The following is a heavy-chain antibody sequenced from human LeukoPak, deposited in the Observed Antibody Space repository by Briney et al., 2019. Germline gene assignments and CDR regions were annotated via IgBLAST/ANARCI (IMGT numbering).Heavy chain of an antibody. Sequence: GESLKISCKGFGYSFTNYWIGWVRQMPGKGLEWMGIIYPGDSDTRYSPSFQGQVTISADKSIGTAYLQWGSLKASDTAMYYCARRADGSAYYTYWGQGTLVTVFS. CDR3: ARRADGSAYYTY. V-gene: IGHV5-51*01. CDR2: IYPGDSDT. D-gene: IGHD3-22*01. CDR1: GYSFTNYW. J-gene: IGHJ4*02.